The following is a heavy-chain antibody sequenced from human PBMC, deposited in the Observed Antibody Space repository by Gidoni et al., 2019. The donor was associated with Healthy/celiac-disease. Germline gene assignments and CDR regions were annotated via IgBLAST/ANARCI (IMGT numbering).Heavy chain of an antibody. CDR3: ARDSPTVTTDYYYGMDV. CDR1: GSTWSSYW. Sequence: EVQLVESGGGLGQHGGSLRRSCAASGSTWSSYWMSWVRQAPGKGLEWVANIKQYGSEKYYVDSVKGRFTISRDNAKNSLYLQMNSLRAEDTAVYYCARDSPTVTTDYYYGMDVWGQGTTVTVSS. V-gene: IGHV3-7*01. J-gene: IGHJ6*02. CDR2: IKQYGSEK. D-gene: IGHD4-17*01.